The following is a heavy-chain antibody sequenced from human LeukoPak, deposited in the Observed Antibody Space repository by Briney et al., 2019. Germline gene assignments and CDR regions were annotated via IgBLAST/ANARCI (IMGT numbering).Heavy chain of an antibody. CDR3: ARDRFEGYYGMDV. V-gene: IGHV1-2*02. J-gene: IGHJ6*02. CDR1: GYTFTGYY. Sequence: ASVKVSCKASGYTFTGYYIHWVRQAPGQGLEWMGWINPNGGGTNYAQKFQGRVTMTRDTSISTAYMEMSRLRSEDTAVYYCARDRFEGYYGMDVWGQGTTVTVSS. CDR2: INPNGGGT. D-gene: IGHD3-16*01.